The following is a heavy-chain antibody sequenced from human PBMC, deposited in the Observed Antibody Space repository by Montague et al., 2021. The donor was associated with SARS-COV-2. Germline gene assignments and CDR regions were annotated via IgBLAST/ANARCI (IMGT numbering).Heavy chain of an antibody. D-gene: IGHD1-26*01. V-gene: IGHV3-13*01. J-gene: IGHJ4*02. CDR1: GFTFSSYD. Sequence: SLRLSCAASGFTFSSYDMHWVRQATGKGLEWVSAIGTAGDTYYPGSVKGRFTISRENAKNSLYLQMNSLRAGDTAVYYCARGRGGRPWYLDYWGQGTLVTVSS. CDR2: IGTAGDT. CDR3: ARGRGGRPWYLDY.